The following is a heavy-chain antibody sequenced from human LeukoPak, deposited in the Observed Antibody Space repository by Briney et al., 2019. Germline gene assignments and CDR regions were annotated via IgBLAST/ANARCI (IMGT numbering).Heavy chain of an antibody. V-gene: IGHV3-30-3*01. CDR3: AKDGAYSSGHMDV. Sequence: GGSLRLSCAASGFTFSSYAMHWVRQAPGKGLEWVAVISYDGSNKYYADSVKGRFTISRDNSKNTLYLQMNSLRAEDTAVYYCAKDGAYSSGHMDVWGKGTTVTVSS. J-gene: IGHJ6*03. D-gene: IGHD6-19*01. CDR2: ISYDGSNK. CDR1: GFTFSSYA.